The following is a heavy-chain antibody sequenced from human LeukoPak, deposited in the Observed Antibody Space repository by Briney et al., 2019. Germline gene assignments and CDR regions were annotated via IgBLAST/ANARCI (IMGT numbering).Heavy chain of an antibody. D-gene: IGHD1-26*01. Sequence: PGGSLSLSCAASGFTFSNYGIHWVRQAPGKGLEWVAFISFDGSSQYYADFVKGRFTISRDNSKDTVYLQMSSLRAEDTALYYCADLSEVGYWGQGTLVIVSS. CDR3: ADLSEVGY. V-gene: IGHV3-30*03. CDR2: ISFDGSSQ. J-gene: IGHJ4*02. CDR1: GFTFSNYG.